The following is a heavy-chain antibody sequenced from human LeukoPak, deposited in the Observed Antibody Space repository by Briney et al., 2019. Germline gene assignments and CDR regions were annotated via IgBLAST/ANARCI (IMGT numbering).Heavy chain of an antibody. CDR2: IFSKDEK. CDR1: GFSLDDPGMG. CDR3: ARGLRSYFDF. Sequence: KRSGPTLVNPTETLTLTCTVSGFSLDDPGMGVSWIRQPPGKALEWLAQIFSKDEKSYSTSLNTRLTTSKDTSKSQVVLTMTNMDPVDTGTYYCARGLRSYFDFWGQGALVTVSS. J-gene: IGHJ4*02. V-gene: IGHV2-26*01. D-gene: IGHD4-17*01.